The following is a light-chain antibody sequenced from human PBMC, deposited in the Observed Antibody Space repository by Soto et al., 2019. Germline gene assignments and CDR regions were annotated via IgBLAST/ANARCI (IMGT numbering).Light chain of an antibody. V-gene: IGKV1-39*01. CDR2: AAS. CDR1: QSISSY. CDR3: QQSYSTPRT. J-gene: IGKJ1*01. Sequence: DIQMTQSPSSLSASVGDRVTITCRASQSISSYLNWYQQKPGKAPNLLIYAASSLQSGVPSRFSGSGSGTDFTLTISSLQPEDFATYYCQQSYSTPRTFCQGTKVEIK.